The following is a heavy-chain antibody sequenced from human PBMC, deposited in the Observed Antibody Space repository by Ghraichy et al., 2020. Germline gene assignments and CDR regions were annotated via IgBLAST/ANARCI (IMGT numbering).Heavy chain of an antibody. Sequence: GESLNISCKDSGYSYTTYWIAWVRQKPGKGLEWMGITYLGDSETRYSPAFQGQVSMSADKSVSTAYLQWSSLKASDTAIYYCARRPSGFDAFDIWGQGTRVTVSS. CDR1: GYSYTTYW. V-gene: IGHV5-51*01. D-gene: IGHD5-12*01. J-gene: IGHJ3*02. CDR2: TYLGDSET. CDR3: ARRPSGFDAFDI.